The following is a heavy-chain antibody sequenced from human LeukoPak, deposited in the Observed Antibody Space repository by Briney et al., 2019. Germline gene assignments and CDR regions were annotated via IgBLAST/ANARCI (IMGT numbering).Heavy chain of an antibody. Sequence: GGSLRLSCAASGFTFSSYAMHWVRQAPGKGLEWVAVISYDGSNKYYADSVKGRFTISRDNPKNTLYLQTNSLRAEDTAVYYCAREGWPHYYFDYWGQGTLVTVSS. J-gene: IGHJ4*02. CDR3: AREGWPHYYFDY. D-gene: IGHD2-15*01. CDR1: GFTFSSYA. V-gene: IGHV3-30-3*01. CDR2: ISYDGSNK.